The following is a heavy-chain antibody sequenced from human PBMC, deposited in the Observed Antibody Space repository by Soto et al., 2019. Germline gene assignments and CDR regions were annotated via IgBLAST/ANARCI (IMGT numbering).Heavy chain of an antibody. D-gene: IGHD3-10*01. CDR3: ARPGGSGTYYKFDY. Sequence: PGESLKISCNGSGYAFINFWIGWVRQMPWKGLEWIGIIYPTNSETRYSPSFQGQVTMSVDKSTATAYLQWSSLKASDTGIYYCARPGGSGTYYKFDYWGQGTPVTVSS. CDR2: IYPTNSET. V-gene: IGHV5-51*01. CDR1: GYAFINFW. J-gene: IGHJ4*02.